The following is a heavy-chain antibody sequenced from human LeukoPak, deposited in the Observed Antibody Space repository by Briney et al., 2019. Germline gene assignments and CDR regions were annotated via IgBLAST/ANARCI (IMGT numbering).Heavy chain of an antibody. D-gene: IGHD5-12*01. CDR1: GFTFSDYY. J-gene: IGHJ4*02. Sequence: GGSLRLSCAASGFTFSDYYMSWIRQAPGKGLEWVSYISSSGSTIYYADSVKGRFTISRDNAKNSLYLQMNSLRAEDTAVYYCASQIVATTLDYWGQGTLVTVSS. CDR2: ISSSGSTI. CDR3: ASQIVATTLDY. V-gene: IGHV3-11*04.